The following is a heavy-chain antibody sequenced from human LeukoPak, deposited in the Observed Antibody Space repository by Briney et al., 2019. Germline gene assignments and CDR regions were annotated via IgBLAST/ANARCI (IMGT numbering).Heavy chain of an antibody. CDR1: GFTYTDYW. V-gene: IGHV3-74*01. J-gene: IGHJ5*02. D-gene: IGHD5-18*01. CDR2: INPDRTII. CDR3: AKDLSWNTADR. Sequence: GGTLRLSCVGSGFTYTDYWMHWFRHAPGKGPVWVSRINPDRTIIDYADSVKGRFSISRDNAKNLLYLQMNGLRADDTAVYYCAKDLSWNTADRWGQGILVTVSS.